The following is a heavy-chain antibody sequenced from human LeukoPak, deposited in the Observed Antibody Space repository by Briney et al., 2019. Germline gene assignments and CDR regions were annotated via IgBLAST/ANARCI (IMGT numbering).Heavy chain of an antibody. D-gene: IGHD2-15*01. CDR1: XYTFSTYX. CDR3: ARDSSTAGYCSGGSCQFPDY. Sequence: SXXTSXYTFSTYXISWXRQAPGQXXXXXGWISGYSGNTNYAQKFQGRITLTTDTSTRTGYMELRSLRSDDTAVYYCARDSSTAGYCSGGSCQFPDYWGQGTLVTVSS. J-gene: IGHJ4*02. CDR2: ISGYSGNT. V-gene: IGHV1-18*01.